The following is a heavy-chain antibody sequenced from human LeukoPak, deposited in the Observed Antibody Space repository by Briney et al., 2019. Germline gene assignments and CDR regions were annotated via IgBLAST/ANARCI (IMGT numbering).Heavy chain of an antibody. CDR3: ARDKAAGYPNAFDI. CDR2: IYYSGST. V-gene: IGHV4-59*12. J-gene: IGHJ3*02. CDR1: GGSISSYY. Sequence: PSETLSLTCTVSGGSISSYYWSWIRQPPGKGLEWIGYIYYSGSTNYNPSLKSRVTISVDTSKNQFSLKLSSVTAADTAVYYCARDKAAGYPNAFDIWGQGTMVTVSS. D-gene: IGHD3-9*01.